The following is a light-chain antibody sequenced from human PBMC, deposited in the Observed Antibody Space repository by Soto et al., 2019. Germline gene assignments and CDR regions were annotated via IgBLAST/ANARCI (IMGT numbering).Light chain of an antibody. CDR3: QQYDNWPRT. J-gene: IGKJ1*01. CDR2: AAS. CDR1: QSISSY. Sequence: DIQMTQSPSTLSASVGDRVTITCRASQSISSYLNWYQQKPGKAPKLLIYAASSLQSGVPSRFSGSGSGTDFTLTSSSLQSEDFAVYYCQQYDNWPRTFGQGTKVDIK. V-gene: IGKV1-39*01.